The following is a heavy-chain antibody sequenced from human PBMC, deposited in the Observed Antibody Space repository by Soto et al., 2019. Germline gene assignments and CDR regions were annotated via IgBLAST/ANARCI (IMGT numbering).Heavy chain of an antibody. CDR1: GFTFSTYW. Sequence: EVQLVESGGGLVQPGGSLRLSCAASGFTFSTYWMNWVRQAPGKGREWVSGINSDGSVSSYADSVKGRLTISRDNFKNTLYLQMDSLRAEDTALYYCARGDCVGGTCYSLAGSFYYYMDVWGKGTTVTVFS. CDR3: ARGDCVGGTCYSLAGSFYYYMDV. J-gene: IGHJ6*03. CDR2: INSDGSVS. V-gene: IGHV3-74*02. D-gene: IGHD2-15*01.